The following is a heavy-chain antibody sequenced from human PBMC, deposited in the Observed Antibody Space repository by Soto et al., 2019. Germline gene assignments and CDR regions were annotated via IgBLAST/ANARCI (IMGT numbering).Heavy chain of an antibody. D-gene: IGHD2-8*01. CDR3: ARDVNGGYFDL. CDR1: GFAFTKHW. V-gene: IGHV3-7*05. J-gene: IGHJ2*01. CDR2: MNVDGSEK. Sequence: PGGSLRLSCAASGFAFTKHWMAWVRQAPGKGLEWVANMNVDGSEKYYLDSVKGRFTISRDNGKNSLDLQMSSLRAEDTAVYYCARDVNGGYFDLWGRGILVTVSS.